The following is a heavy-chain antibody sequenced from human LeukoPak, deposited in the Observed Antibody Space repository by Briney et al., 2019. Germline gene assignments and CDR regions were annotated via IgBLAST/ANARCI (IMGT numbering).Heavy chain of an antibody. CDR2: IRGKANSYAT. D-gene: IGHD1-26*01. CDR1: GFTFSSYA. Sequence: GGSLRLSCAASGFTFSSYAMSWVRQASGKGLEWVGRIRGKANSYATAYAASVKGRFTISRDDSKNTAYLQMNSLKTEDTAVYYCTRHGSAAFDYWGQGTLVTVSS. CDR3: TRHGSAAFDY. V-gene: IGHV3-73*01. J-gene: IGHJ4*02.